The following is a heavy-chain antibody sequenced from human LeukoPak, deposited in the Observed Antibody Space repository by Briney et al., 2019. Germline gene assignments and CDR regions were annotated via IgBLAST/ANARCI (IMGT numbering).Heavy chain of an antibody. D-gene: IGHD1-26*01. V-gene: IGHV3-7*01. Sequence: PGGSLRLSCATFGFAFSDYWMTWVRQVPGKGLEWVANINREGNEKYYVDSVKGRLTISRDNAKNSVDLQMDSLRVEDTTVYYCARVGTWELQRVFDFWGQGTLVTVSS. CDR2: INREGNEK. J-gene: IGHJ4*02. CDR3: ARVGTWELQRVFDF. CDR1: GFAFSDYW.